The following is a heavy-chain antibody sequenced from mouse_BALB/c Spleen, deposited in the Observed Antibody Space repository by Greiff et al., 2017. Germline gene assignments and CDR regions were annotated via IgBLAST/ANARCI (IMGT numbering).Heavy chain of an antibody. Sequence: VQLQQSGAELVKPGASVKLSCTASGFNIKDTYMHWVKQRPEQGLEWIGRIDPANGNTKYDPKFQGKATITADTSSNTAYLQLSSLTSEDTAVYYWARGGGYGSSYVDVWGAGTTVTVSS. D-gene: IGHD1-1*01. CDR3: ARGGGYGSSYVDV. CDR2: IDPANGNT. J-gene: IGHJ1*01. V-gene: IGHV14-3*02. CDR1: GFNIKDTY.